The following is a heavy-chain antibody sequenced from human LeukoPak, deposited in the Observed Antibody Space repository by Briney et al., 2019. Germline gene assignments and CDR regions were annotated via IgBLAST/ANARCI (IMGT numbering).Heavy chain of an antibody. V-gene: IGHV3-30*18. Sequence: GGSLRLSCVVSGFTFSDYGMLWVRQPPGKGLEWVAVISYDGRNEHYADSVKGRFTISRDNSKNTVFPQTNTLRTEDTAVYFCAKDKPIDYWGQGTLVTVSS. CDR3: AKDKPIDY. J-gene: IGHJ4*02. D-gene: IGHD1-14*01. CDR1: GFTFSDYG. CDR2: ISYDGRNE.